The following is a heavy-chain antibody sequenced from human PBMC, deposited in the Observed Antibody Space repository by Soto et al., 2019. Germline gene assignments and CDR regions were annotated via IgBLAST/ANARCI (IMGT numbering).Heavy chain of an antibody. CDR2: ISATGGST. Sequence: EVQVLDSGGGLVQPGGSLRLSSAASGFTFNNYAMNWVRQAPGKGLEWVATISATGGSTYYADSVKGRFTISRDNSKNTLYLQMNGLRVEDTAVYYCAKDRLAGNFDYWGQGTQVTVSS. V-gene: IGHV3-23*01. CDR1: GFTFNNYA. CDR3: AKDRLAGNFDY. J-gene: IGHJ4*02.